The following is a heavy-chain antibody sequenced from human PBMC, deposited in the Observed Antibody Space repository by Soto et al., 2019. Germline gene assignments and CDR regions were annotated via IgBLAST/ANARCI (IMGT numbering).Heavy chain of an antibody. CDR2: IYYSGST. CDR3: GRLDGDYSRNNEPEDYYFGIDV. CDR1: GGSISSYY. J-gene: IGHJ6*02. D-gene: IGHD2-15*01. V-gene: IGHV4-59*01. Sequence: QVQLQESGPGLVKTSETLSLTCTVSGGSISSYYWSWIRQPPGKGLEWIGYIYYSGSTNYNPSLETRVTLSVDTFKNQFCLKQSSVTYAGSAVNDWGRLDGDYSRNNEPEDYYFGIDVWVQGTT.